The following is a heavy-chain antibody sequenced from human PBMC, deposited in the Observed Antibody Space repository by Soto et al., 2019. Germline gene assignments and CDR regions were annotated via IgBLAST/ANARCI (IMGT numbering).Heavy chain of an antibody. Sequence: EVQLLESGGGLVQPGGSLRLSCAASGFTFSSYAMSWVRQAPGKGLEWVSAISGSGGSTYYADSVKGRFTISRDNSKNTLYLQMNSLRAEDTAVYYCVKDRGVTIFGVGGRGRLDPWCQGTLVTVSS. CDR3: VKDRGVTIFGVGGRGRLDP. CDR1: GFTFSSYA. D-gene: IGHD3-3*01. V-gene: IGHV3-23*01. J-gene: IGHJ5*02. CDR2: ISGSGGST.